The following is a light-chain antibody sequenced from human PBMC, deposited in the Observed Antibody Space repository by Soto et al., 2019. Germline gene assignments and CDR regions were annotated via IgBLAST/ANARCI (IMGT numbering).Light chain of an antibody. CDR1: SNDIGGYNF. CDR2: NVN. Sequence: LTQPASVAGSPGQSITIPCNGTSNDIGGYNFVSWYQQHPGEVPKLIIFNVNNRPSGVSNRFSGSKSGNTASLTISGLQAEDEADYYCSSFTSSTTYVFGTGTKVTVL. J-gene: IGLJ1*01. V-gene: IGLV2-14*01. CDR3: SSFTSSTTYV.